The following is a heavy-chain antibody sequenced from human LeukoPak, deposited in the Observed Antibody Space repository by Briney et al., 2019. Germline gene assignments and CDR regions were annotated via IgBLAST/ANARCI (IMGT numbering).Heavy chain of an antibody. CDR3: ARDCSGGSCSFDY. D-gene: IGHD2-15*01. V-gene: IGHV1-2*02. J-gene: IGHJ4*02. CDR1: GYTFTGYY. CDR2: INPNSGGT. Sequence: ASVKVSCKASGYTFTGYYMHWVRQAPGQGLEWMGWINPNSGGTNYAQKFQGRVTMTRDTSISTAYMELSRLRSDDTAVYYCARDCSGGSCSFDYWGQGTLVTVSS.